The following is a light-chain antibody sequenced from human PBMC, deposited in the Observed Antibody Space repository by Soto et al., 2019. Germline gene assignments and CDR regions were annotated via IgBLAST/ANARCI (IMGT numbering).Light chain of an antibody. Sequence: DIQMTQSPSTLSASVGDRVTITCRASQSISSWLAWYQQKPGKAPKLLIYKASSLESGVPSRFGGSASGTEFTLTISCLQPDDFATYFCQQYNSYRAFGQGTKVEIK. CDR2: KAS. J-gene: IGKJ1*01. V-gene: IGKV1-5*03. CDR1: QSISSW. CDR3: QQYNSYRA.